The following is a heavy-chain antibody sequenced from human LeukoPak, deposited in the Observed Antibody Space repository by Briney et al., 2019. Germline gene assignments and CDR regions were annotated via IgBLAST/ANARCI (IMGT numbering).Heavy chain of an antibody. CDR2: INHSGST. Sequence: SETLSLTCAVYGGSFSGYYWSWIRQPPGKGLEWIGEINHSGSTNYNPSLKSRVTISVDTSKNQFSLKLSSVTAADTAVYYCARGMGYYGSGSRGAKFDYWGQGTLVTVSS. V-gene: IGHV4-34*01. CDR1: GGSFSGYY. J-gene: IGHJ4*02. CDR3: ARGMGYYGSGSRGAKFDY. D-gene: IGHD3-10*01.